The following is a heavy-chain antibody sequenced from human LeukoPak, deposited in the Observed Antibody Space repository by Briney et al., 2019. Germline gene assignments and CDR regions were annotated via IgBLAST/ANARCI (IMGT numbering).Heavy chain of an antibody. Sequence: GESLKISCSASGYSFSNYWVGWVRQMPGKGMEYMGIFFTGDSNIRHNPSFEGQTPMSVDRCTYTAYLQWSRLKASNSAMYYCARDHYCYSTSCYFDYWGQGTLVTVSS. J-gene: IGHJ4*03. CDR2: FFTGDSNI. CDR1: GYSFSNYW. CDR3: ARDHYCYSTSCYFDY. D-gene: IGHD2-2*01. V-gene: IGHV5-51*01.